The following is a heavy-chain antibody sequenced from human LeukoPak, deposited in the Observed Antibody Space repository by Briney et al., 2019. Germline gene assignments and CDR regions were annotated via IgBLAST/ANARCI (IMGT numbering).Heavy chain of an antibody. CDR1: GGSISSYY. J-gene: IGHJ4*02. CDR3: ARESAASWYDY. D-gene: IGHD6-13*01. CDR2: IYTSWTI. V-gene: IGHV4-4*07. Sequence: SETLSLTCTVSGGSISSYYWSWIRQPAGKGLEWIGRIYTSWTINYNPSLKSRVTMSVDTSKNQFFLKLSSVTAADTAVCFCARESAASWYDYWGQGTLVTVSS.